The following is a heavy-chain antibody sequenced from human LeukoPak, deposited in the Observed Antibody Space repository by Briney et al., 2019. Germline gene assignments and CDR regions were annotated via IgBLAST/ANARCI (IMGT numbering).Heavy chain of an antibody. D-gene: IGHD3-22*01. J-gene: IGHJ4*02. Sequence: PSETLSLTCTVSGGSISSSSYYWGWIRQPPGKGLEWIGSIYYSGSTNYNPSLKSRVTISVDTSKNQFSLKLSSVTAADTAVYYCARALYLYDSSGYYSHWGQGTLVTVSS. CDR3: ARALYLYDSSGYYSH. CDR1: GGSISSSSYY. CDR2: IYYSGST. V-gene: IGHV4-39*07.